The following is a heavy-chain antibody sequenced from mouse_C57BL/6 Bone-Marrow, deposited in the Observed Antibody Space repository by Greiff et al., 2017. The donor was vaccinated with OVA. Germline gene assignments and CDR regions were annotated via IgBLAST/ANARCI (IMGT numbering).Heavy chain of an antibody. CDR2: IWTGGGT. Sequence: VQLQQSGPGLVAPSQSLSITCTVSGFSLTSYAISWVRQPPGKGLEWLGVIWTGGGTNYYSALKSRLSISKDNSKSQVFLKRNSLQTEDTAGYYCARNRAAQALDDWGKGTSVTVSS. J-gene: IGHJ4*01. V-gene: IGHV2-9-1*01. CDR1: GFSLTSYA. CDR3: ARNRAAQALDD. D-gene: IGHD3-2*02.